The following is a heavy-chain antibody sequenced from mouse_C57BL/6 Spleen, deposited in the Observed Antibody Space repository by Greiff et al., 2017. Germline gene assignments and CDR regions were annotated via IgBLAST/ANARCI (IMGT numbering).Heavy chain of an antibody. CDR1: GYAFSSSW. D-gene: IGHD2-3*01. CDR2: IYPGDGDT. CDR3: ARGGDGYCFAY. Sequence: VKLVEPGPELVKPGASVKISCKASGYAFSSSWMNWVKQRPGKGLEWIGRIYPGDGDTNYNGKFKGKATLTADKSSSTAYMQLSSLTSEDSAVYFWARGGDGYCFAYWGQGTLVTVSA. J-gene: IGHJ3*01. V-gene: IGHV1-82*01.